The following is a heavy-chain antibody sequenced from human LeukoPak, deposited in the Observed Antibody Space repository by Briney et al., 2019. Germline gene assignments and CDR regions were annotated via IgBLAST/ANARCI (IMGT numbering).Heavy chain of an antibody. D-gene: IGHD2-2*02. CDR3: ARGLRGCSSTSCYTGTGYYMDV. Sequence: GASVKVSCKVSGYTLTELSMHWVRQAPGKGLEWMGGFDPEDGETIYAQKFQGRVTMTEDTSTDTAYMELSSLRSEDTAVYYCARGLRGCSSTSCYTGTGYYMDVWGKGTTVTVSS. CDR2: FDPEDGET. CDR1: GYTLTELS. V-gene: IGHV1-24*01. J-gene: IGHJ6*03.